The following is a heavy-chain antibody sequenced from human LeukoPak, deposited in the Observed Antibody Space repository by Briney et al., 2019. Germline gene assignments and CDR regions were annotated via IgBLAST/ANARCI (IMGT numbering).Heavy chain of an antibody. CDR3: ARGIAAATSMVGSLGGAFDY. CDR1: GYTFTSYY. D-gene: IGHD6-13*01. Sequence: ASVKVSCKASGYTFTSYYMHWVRQAPGQGLAWMGIINPSGGSTSYAQKFQGRVTMTRDMSTSTVYMELSSLRSEDTAVHYCARGIAAATSMVGSLGGAFDYWGQGTLVTVSS. CDR2: INPSGGST. J-gene: IGHJ4*02. V-gene: IGHV1-46*01.